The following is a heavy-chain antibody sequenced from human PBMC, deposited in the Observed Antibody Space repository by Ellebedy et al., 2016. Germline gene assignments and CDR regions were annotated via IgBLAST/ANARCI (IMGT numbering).Heavy chain of an antibody. V-gene: IGHV1-2*04. Sequence: ASVKVSCKASGGTFSSYAISWVRQAPGQGLEWMGWISAYNGNTNYAQKFQGWVTMTRDTSISTAYMELRRLSSDDTAVYYCARDYITFGGVGYMDVWGKGTTVTVSS. CDR3: ARDYITFGGVGYMDV. CDR2: ISAYNGNT. J-gene: IGHJ6*03. D-gene: IGHD3-16*01. CDR1: GGTFSSYA.